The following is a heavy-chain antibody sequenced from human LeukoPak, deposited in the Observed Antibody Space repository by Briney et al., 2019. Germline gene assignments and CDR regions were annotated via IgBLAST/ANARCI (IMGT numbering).Heavy chain of an antibody. D-gene: IGHD3-22*01. CDR3: ARGRDYYDSSGYYYRWFDP. J-gene: IGHJ5*02. CDR1: GGSFSGYY. Sequence: PSGTLSLTCAVYGGSFSGYYWSWIRQPPGKGLEWIGEINHSGSTNYNPSLKSRVTISVDTSKNQFSLKLSSVTAADTAVYYCARGRDYYDSSGYYYRWFDPWGQGTLVTVSS. CDR2: INHSGST. V-gene: IGHV4-34*01.